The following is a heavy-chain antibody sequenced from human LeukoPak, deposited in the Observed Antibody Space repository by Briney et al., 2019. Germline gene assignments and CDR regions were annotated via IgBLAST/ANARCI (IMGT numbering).Heavy chain of an antibody. V-gene: IGHV1-46*01. CDR3: ATHTISGVVTYAFQM. Sequence: ASVKVSCKASGYTFTSYYMHWVRQAPGQGLEWMGIINPSGGSTSYAQKFQGRVTMTEDTSTDTAYMQLSSLTSEDTAVYYCATHTISGVVTYAFQMWGRGTLVTVSS. CDR1: GYTFTSYY. J-gene: IGHJ3*02. D-gene: IGHD3-3*01. CDR2: INPSGGST.